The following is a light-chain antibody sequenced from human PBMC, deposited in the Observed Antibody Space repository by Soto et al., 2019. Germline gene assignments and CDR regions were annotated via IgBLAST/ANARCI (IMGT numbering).Light chain of an antibody. V-gene: IGKV3-20*01. CDR2: DVS. CDR1: QSVSRRY. CDR3: QYQGS. J-gene: IGKJ4*01. Sequence: IVLTQSPDTLSLSPGQRATLSCRASQSVSRRYLAWYQQKHGQAPILLIYDVSERASDIPDRFSGSGSGTAFTLTIHRLVPEDVAVYYCQYQGSFGGGTKVEIE.